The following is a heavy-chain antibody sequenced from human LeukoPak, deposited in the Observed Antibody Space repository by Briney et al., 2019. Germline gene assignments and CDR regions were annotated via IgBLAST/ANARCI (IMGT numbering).Heavy chain of an antibody. CDR1: GFAFSTYS. CDR2: ISPGSSTI. V-gene: IGHV3-48*01. Sequence: GGSLRLSCAASGFAFSTYSMIWVRQAPGKGLEWVSYISPGSSTIYYADFAKGRFTISRDDGEKSLYLQMNPLRAEDTAVYYCASQAWRTHGAGGYHDDCWGHGTLVTVSS. CDR3: ASQAWRTHGAGGYHDDC. D-gene: IGHD2-8*01. J-gene: IGHJ4*01.